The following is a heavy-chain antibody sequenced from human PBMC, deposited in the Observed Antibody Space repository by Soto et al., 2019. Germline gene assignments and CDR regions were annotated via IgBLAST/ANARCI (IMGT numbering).Heavy chain of an antibody. V-gene: IGHV4-4*02. CDR2: INHSGST. Sequence: ASETLSLTCAVSGGSISSSDWWTWVRQPPGKGLEWIGEINHSGSTNYNPSLKSRVTMSVDTSKNQFSLKLSSVTAADTAVYYCARTSRFDCWGQGTLVTVSS. J-gene: IGHJ4*02. CDR1: GGSISSSDW. CDR3: ARTSRFDC. D-gene: IGHD6-6*01.